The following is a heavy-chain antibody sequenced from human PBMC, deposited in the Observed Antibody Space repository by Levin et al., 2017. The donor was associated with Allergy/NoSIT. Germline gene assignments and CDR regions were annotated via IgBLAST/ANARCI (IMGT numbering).Heavy chain of an antibody. J-gene: IGHJ2*01. CDR3: ARGPYHGPWYFDF. D-gene: IGHD2-2*01. CDR1: GGAFNDYY. V-gene: IGHV4-34*01. Sequence: KASETLSLTCAVYGGAFNDYYWNWIRQSPGKGLEWIGEINQSGNSDYNPSLKARVSMSIDIIKKQFSLKLNSVTAADTAIYYCARGPYHGPWYFDFWGRGSPVTVSS. CDR2: INQSGNS.